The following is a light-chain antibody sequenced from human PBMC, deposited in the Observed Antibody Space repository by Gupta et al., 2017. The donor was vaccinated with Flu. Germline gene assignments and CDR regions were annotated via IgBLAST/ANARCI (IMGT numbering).Light chain of an antibody. CDR1: QSVSSN. V-gene: IGKV3-15*01. CDR2: GAS. J-gene: IGKJ2*01. Sequence: EIGMTQSPATLSVSPGERATLSCRPSQSVSSNLAWYQQKPGQAPRLLIYGASTRATGIPARFSGSGSGTEFTLTISSLQSEDFAVYYCQQYNNWPRTFGQGTKLEIK. CDR3: QQYNNWPRT.